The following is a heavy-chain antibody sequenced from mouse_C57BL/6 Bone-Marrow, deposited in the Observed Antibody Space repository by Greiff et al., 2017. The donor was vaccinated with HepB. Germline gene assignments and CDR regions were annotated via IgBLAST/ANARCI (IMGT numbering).Heavy chain of an antibody. CDR3: AREGDYDYDVGWFAY. J-gene: IGHJ3*01. CDR1: GFTFSSYA. V-gene: IGHV5-4*01. D-gene: IGHD2-4*01. Sequence: EVQRVESGGGLVKPGGSLKLSCAASGFTFSSYAMSWVRQTPEKRLEWVATISDGGSYTYYPDNVKGRFTISRDNAKNNLYLQMSHLKSEDTAMYYCAREGDYDYDVGWFAYWGQGTLVTVSA. CDR2: ISDGGSYT.